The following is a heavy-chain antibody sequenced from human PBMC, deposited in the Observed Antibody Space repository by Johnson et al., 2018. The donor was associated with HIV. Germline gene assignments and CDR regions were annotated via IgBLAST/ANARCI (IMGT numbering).Heavy chain of an antibody. CDR3: ATDYNFWSGRPDSFDV. D-gene: IGHD3-3*01. V-gene: IGHV3-64*01. CDR1: GFTFSSWP. CDR2: LTGSGDT. Sequence: EKLVESGGALVQPGGSLRLSCAASGFTFSSWPMHWVRQAPGKGLEYVSRLTGSGDTSYVTSVKGIFTNSRDNSKSTLYLQMDRLRAADTAVYYCATDYNFWSGRPDSFDVWGQGTMVSVSS. J-gene: IGHJ3*01.